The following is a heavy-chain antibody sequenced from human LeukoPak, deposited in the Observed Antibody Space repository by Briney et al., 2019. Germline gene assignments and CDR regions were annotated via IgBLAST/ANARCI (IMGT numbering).Heavy chain of an antibody. CDR3: ARGGSSSWLSPLDY. J-gene: IGHJ4*02. V-gene: IGHV4-4*02. D-gene: IGHD6-13*01. CDR1: GGSISSNNW. Sequence: SGTLSLTCAVSGGSISSNNWWSWVRQPPGKGLEWIGEIFHSGSTNYNPSLKSRVTISVDKSKNQFSLKLNSVTAADTAVYYCARGGSSSWLSPLDYWGQGTLVTVSS. CDR2: IFHSGST.